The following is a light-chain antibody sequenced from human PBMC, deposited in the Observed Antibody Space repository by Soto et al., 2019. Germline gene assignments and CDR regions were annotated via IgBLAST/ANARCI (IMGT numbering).Light chain of an antibody. CDR1: LTIGHS. CDR3: QQTYNLPRT. Sequence: DIQMTQSPSSLSASVGDRVTITCRASLTIGHSLSWFQQKAGKPPTLLIYGASALQRGVPARFSGSGSGTEFTLTINKMQREDFATYDCQQTYNLPRTFGQGTKV. CDR2: GAS. V-gene: IGKV1-39*01. J-gene: IGKJ1*01.